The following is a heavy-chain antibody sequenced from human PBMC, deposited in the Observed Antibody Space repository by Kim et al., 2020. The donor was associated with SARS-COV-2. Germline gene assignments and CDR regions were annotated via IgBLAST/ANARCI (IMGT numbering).Heavy chain of an antibody. CDR3: ARGCMILVGKKKPNWFDP. CDR1: GGFFSGYY. V-gene: IGHV4-34*01. D-gene: IGHD2-15*01. J-gene: IGHJ5*02. CDR2: INHSGST. Sequence: SETLSLTCAVYGGFFSGYYWSWIRQPPGKGLEWIGEINHSGSTNYNPSLKSRDTISVDTSKNQYSLKLSSVTAADTAVYYCARGCMILVGKKKPNWFDPSGQGALVTVSP.